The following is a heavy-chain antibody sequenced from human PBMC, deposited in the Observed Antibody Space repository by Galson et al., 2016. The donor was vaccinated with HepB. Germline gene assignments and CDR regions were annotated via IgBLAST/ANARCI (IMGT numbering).Heavy chain of an antibody. V-gene: IGHV3-23*01. CDR1: GFIFSNYA. J-gene: IGHJ3*01. Sequence: SLRLSCAASGFIFSNYAMNWVRQAPGKGLEWVSSISGAGGSTYYAGSVKGRFTISRDNAKNSVYLQLNSLRDDDTAVYYCARELVRSAFDLWGQGPMVAVSS. CDR2: ISGAGGST. D-gene: IGHD1-26*01. CDR3: ARELVRSAFDL.